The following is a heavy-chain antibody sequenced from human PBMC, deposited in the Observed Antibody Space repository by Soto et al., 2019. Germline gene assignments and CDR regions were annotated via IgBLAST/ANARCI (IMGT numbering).Heavy chain of an antibody. V-gene: IGHV3-53*04. CDR1: GFTVSSNY. D-gene: IGHD3-3*01. CDR3: ASTGRDTIFGVVPRYYYMDV. CDR2: IYSGGST. J-gene: IGHJ6*03. Sequence: GGSLRLSCAASGFTVSSNYMSWVRQAPGKGLEWVSVIYSGGSTYYADSVKGRFTISRHNSKNTLYLQMNSLRAEDTAVYYCASTGRDTIFGVVPRYYYMDVWGKGTTVTVSS.